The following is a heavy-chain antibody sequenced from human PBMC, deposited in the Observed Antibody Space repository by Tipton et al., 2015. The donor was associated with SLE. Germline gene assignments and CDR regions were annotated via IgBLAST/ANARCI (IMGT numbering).Heavy chain of an antibody. Sequence: TLSLTCTVSGDSISGNFYYWNWVRQRPGKGLEWIGYIYYSGTTYYNPSLNSRVSISLDTSKSQFSLSLSSVTAADTAVYYCARVVGAPFRRDYMDVWGKGTAVTVSS. CDR3: ARVVGAPFRRDYMDV. D-gene: IGHD1-26*01. CDR2: IYYSGTT. J-gene: IGHJ6*03. V-gene: IGHV4-31*03. CDR1: GDSISGNFYY.